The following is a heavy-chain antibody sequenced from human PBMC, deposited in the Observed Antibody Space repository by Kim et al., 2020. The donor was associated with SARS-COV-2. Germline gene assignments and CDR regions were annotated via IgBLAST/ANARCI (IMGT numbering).Heavy chain of an antibody. Sequence: ASVKVSCKASGYTFTSYAMNWVRQAPGQGLEWMGWINTNTGNPTYAQGFTGRFVFSLDTSVSTAYLQISSLKAEDTAVYYCARDDSSGYYSPEYFQHWGQGTLVTVSS. CDR2: INTNTGNP. CDR3: ARDDSSGYYSPEYFQH. CDR1: GYTFTSYA. V-gene: IGHV7-4-1*02. J-gene: IGHJ1*01. D-gene: IGHD3-22*01.